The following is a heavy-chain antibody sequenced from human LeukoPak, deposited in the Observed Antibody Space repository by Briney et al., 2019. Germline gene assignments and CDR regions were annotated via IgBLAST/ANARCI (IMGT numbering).Heavy chain of an antibody. Sequence: GGSLRLSCTTSGFDFTNYCMTWVRQAPGKGLEWVATIRQNGLETTYLVSVKGRFTISRDSTKNTLYLQMNNLRADDTAVYYCARHIRPYSGFDSWGQGTLVTVSS. J-gene: IGHJ4*02. CDR2: IRQNGLET. V-gene: IGHV3-7*01. D-gene: IGHD2-21*01. CDR1: GFDFTNYC. CDR3: ARHIRPYSGFDS.